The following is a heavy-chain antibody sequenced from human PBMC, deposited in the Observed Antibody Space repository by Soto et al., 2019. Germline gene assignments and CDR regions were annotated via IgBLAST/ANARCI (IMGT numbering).Heavy chain of an antibody. Sequence: EVHRVESGGGLVQPGGSLRLSCAASGFTFSSYSLNWVRQAPGKGLEWVSYITSSGTTVYYADSVRGRFTSSRDNAKNSLYLQMNSLRDDDTAVYYCARGSSNWAYYFDFWGQGTLVTVSS. V-gene: IGHV3-48*02. J-gene: IGHJ4*02. D-gene: IGHD6-13*01. CDR3: ARGSSNWAYYFDF. CDR2: ITSSGTTV. CDR1: GFTFSSYS.